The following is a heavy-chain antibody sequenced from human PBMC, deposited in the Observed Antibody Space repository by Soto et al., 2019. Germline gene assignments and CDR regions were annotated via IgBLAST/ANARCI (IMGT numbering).Heavy chain of an antibody. J-gene: IGHJ4*02. V-gene: IGHV3-30*18. Sequence: QVQLVESGGGVVQPGRSLRLSCAASGFTFSSYGMHWVRQAPGKGLEWVAVISYDGSNKYYADSVKGRFTISRDNSKNTLYLQMNSLGAEDTAVYYCAKNPGPSGYGDYWGQGTLVTVSS. CDR3: AKNPGPSGYGDY. D-gene: IGHD5-12*01. CDR2: ISYDGSNK. CDR1: GFTFSSYG.